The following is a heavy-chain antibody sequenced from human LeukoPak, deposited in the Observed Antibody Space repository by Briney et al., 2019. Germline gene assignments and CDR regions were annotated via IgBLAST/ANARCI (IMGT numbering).Heavy chain of an antibody. V-gene: IGHV1-2*02. CDR2: INPNTGDT. CDR1: GYTFTGYY. J-gene: IGHJ4*02. D-gene: IGHD6-19*01. Sequence: ASVKVSCKASGYTFTGYYMHWVRQAPGQGLERMGWINPNTGDTKYAQRFQGSVTMTRDMSISTAYMELSRLRSDDTAVFYCARQYSSGWYFDYWGQGTLVTVSS. CDR3: ARQYSSGWYFDY.